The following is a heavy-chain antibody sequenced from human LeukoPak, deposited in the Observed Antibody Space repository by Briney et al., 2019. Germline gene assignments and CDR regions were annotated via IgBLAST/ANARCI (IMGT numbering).Heavy chain of an antibody. Sequence: GGSLRLSCAASGFTFSSYSMNWVRQAPGKGLEWVSSISSSSSYIYYADSVKGRFTISRDNAKNSLYLQMNSLRAEDTAVYYCAREQQQLVRDYYYYYMDVWGKGTTVTVSS. V-gene: IGHV3-21*01. D-gene: IGHD6-13*01. J-gene: IGHJ6*03. CDR1: GFTFSSYS. CDR3: AREQQQLVRDYYYYYMDV. CDR2: ISSSSSYI.